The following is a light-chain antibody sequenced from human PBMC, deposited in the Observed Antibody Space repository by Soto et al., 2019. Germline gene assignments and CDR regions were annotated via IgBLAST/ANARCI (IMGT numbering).Light chain of an antibody. Sequence: IVLTQSPGTLSLSPGERATLSCRASQSISSSYLTWYQQKPGQAPRLLIYGATNRATGIPDRFSGCGSGPDFILSISRLELEDSAVYYCQHFGTRYTFGQGTKLEI. J-gene: IGKJ2*01. V-gene: IGKV3-20*01. CDR2: GAT. CDR1: QSISSSY. CDR3: QHFGTRYT.